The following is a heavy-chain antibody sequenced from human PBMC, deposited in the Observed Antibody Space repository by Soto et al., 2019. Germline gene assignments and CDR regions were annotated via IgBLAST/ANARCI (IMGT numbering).Heavy chain of an antibody. D-gene: IGHD1-26*01. CDR1: GGSITGFY. CDR2: SYFTGAT. V-gene: IGHV4-59*01. Sequence: QVQLQESRPGLVKPSDTLSLTCSVSGGSITGFYWSWIRQSPGKGLEWIGCSYFTGATSYNPSLKSRVSISVDTSKNQFFLNLRSVTAADTAVYYCARERTPRSGFDYWGQGALVTV. J-gene: IGHJ4*02. CDR3: ARERTPRSGFDY.